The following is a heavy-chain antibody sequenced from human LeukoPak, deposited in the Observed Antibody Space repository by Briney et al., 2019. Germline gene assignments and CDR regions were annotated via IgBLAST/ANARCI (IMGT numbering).Heavy chain of an antibody. D-gene: IGHD3-3*01. Sequence: ASVKVSCKASGYTFTGYYMHWVRQAPGQGLEWMGRINPNSGGTNYAQKLQGRVTMTTDTSTSTAYMELRSLRSDDTAVYYCARSPYYDFWSGYEDYWGQGTLVTVSS. V-gene: IGHV1-2*06. CDR1: GYTFTGYY. CDR2: INPNSGGT. J-gene: IGHJ4*02. CDR3: ARSPYYDFWSGYEDY.